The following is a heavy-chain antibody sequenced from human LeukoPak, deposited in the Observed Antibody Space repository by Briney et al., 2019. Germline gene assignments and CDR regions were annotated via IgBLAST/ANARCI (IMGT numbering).Heavy chain of an antibody. J-gene: IGHJ4*02. Sequence: SETLSLTCTVSAGSISSSSYYWGWIRQPPGKGLEWIGSIYYSGSTYYNPSLKSRVSISVDTSKNQFSLKPSSVTAADTAVYYCASHLPRGYLCDYWGQGTLVTVSS. CDR1: AGSISSSSYY. CDR2: IYYSGST. D-gene: IGHD5-18*01. CDR3: ASHLPRGYLCDY. V-gene: IGHV4-39*01.